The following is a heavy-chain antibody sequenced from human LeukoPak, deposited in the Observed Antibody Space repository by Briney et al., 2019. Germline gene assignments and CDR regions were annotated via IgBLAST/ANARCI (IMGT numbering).Heavy chain of an antibody. V-gene: IGHV3-30*04. CDR1: GFTFSSYE. J-gene: IGHJ6*03. CDR2: ISYDGFNE. D-gene: IGHD5-18*01. CDR3: ARSGGYNYNYYYSMAF. Sequence: TGGSLRLSCAASGFTFSSYEMNWVRQAPGKGREWVTVISYDGFNEYYADSVKGRFTISRDNSKNTLYLQMNSLRGEDSAVYYCARSGGYNYNYYYSMAFWGRGTTVTVSS.